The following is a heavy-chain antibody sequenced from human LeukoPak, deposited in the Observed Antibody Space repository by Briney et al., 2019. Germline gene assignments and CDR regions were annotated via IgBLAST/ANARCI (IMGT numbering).Heavy chain of an antibody. J-gene: IGHJ6*02. Sequence: GGSLRLSCAASGFTFSSYGMHWVRQAPGKGLEWVAVIWYDGSNKYYADSVKGRFTISRDNSKNTLYLQMNSLRVEDTAVYYCAKDVYSNTLYYGMDVWGQGTTVTVSS. D-gene: IGHD4-11*01. CDR2: IWYDGSNK. CDR3: AKDVYSNTLYYGMDV. V-gene: IGHV3-33*06. CDR1: GFTFSSYG.